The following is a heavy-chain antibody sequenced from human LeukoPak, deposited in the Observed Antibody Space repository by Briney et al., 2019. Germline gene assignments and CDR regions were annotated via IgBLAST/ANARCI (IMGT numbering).Heavy chain of an antibody. CDR3: ARGYIVVVTAGSNWFDP. CDR1: GGSFSGYY. Sequence: SETLSLTCAVYGGSFSGYYWRWIRQPPGKGLEWIGDINHSGSTNYNPSLKSRVTISVDTSKNQFSLKLSSVTAADTAVYYCARGYIVVVTAGSNWFDPWGQGTLVTASS. J-gene: IGHJ5*02. D-gene: IGHD2-21*02. CDR2: INHSGST. V-gene: IGHV4-34*01.